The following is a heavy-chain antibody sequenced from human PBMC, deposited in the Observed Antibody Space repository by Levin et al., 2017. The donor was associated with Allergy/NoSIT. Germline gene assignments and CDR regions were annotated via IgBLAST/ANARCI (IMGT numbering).Heavy chain of an antibody. CDR1: GFTFSSYG. V-gene: IGHV3-30*18. J-gene: IGHJ6*02. D-gene: IGHD1-26*01. CDR2: ISYDGSNK. Sequence: LSLTCAASGFTFSSYGMHWVRQAPGKGLEWVAVISYDGSNKYYADSVKGRFTISRDNSKNTLYLQMNSLRAEDTAVYYCAKDGVGATYGYYYGMDVWGQGTTVTVSS. CDR3: AKDGVGATYGYYYGMDV.